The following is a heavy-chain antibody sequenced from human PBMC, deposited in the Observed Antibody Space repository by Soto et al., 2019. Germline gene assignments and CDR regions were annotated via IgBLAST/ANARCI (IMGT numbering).Heavy chain of an antibody. D-gene: IGHD5-18*01. CDR2: IIPIFGTA. CDR1: GGTFSSYA. V-gene: IGHV1-69*06. CDR3: ARAPVDTAMVTFRWFDP. Sequence: QVQLVQSGAEVKKPGSSVKVSCKASGGTFSSYAISWVRQAPGQGLEWMGGIIPIFGTANYAQKFQGRVTINADKSTSTAYMELSSLRSEDTAVYYCARAPVDTAMVTFRWFDPWGQGTLVTVSS. J-gene: IGHJ5*02.